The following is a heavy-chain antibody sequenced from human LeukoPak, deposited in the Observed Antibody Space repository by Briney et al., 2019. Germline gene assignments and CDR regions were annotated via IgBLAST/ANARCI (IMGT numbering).Heavy chain of an antibody. J-gene: IGHJ3*02. V-gene: IGHV4-59*01. Sequence: KTSETLSLTCTVSGGSISSYYWSWIRQPPGKGLEWIGYIYYSGSTNYNPSLKSRVTISVDTSKNQFSLKLSSVTAADTAVYYCAREPDCGGDCSSPTDDAFDIWGQGTMVTVSS. D-gene: IGHD2-21*02. CDR1: GGSISSYY. CDR3: AREPDCGGDCSSPTDDAFDI. CDR2: IYYSGST.